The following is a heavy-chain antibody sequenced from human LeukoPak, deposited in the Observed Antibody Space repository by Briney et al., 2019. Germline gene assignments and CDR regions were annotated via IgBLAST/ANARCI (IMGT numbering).Heavy chain of an antibody. V-gene: IGHV3-74*01. CDR2: INSDGSST. J-gene: IGHJ4*02. D-gene: IGHD1-26*01. CDR1: GFTFSSYW. CDR3: ARDQDPLRWELLSY. Sequence: WGSLRLSCAASGFTFSSYWMHWVRQAPGKGLVWVSRINSDGSSTSYADSVKGRFTISRDNAKNTLYLQMSSLRVEDTAVYYCARDQDPLRWELLSYWGQGTLVTVSS.